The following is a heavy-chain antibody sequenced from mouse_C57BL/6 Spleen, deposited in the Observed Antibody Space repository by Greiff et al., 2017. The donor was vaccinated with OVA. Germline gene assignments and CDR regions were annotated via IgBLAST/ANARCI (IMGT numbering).Heavy chain of an antibody. CDR3: ARGGYDGYYVDFDY. Sequence: VQLQQPGAELVKPGASVKLSCKASGYTFTSYWMHWVKQRPGQGLEWIGMIHPNSGSTNYNEKFKSKATLTVDKSSSTAYMQLSSLTSEDSAVYYCARGGYDGYYVDFDYWGQGTTLTVSS. CDR2: IHPNSGST. D-gene: IGHD2-3*01. CDR1: GYTFTSYW. V-gene: IGHV1-64*01. J-gene: IGHJ2*01.